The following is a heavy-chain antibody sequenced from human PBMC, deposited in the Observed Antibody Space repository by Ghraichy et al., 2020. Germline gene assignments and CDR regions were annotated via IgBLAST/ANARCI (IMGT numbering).Heavy chain of an antibody. CDR2: IYYSGST. Sequence: SETLSLTCTVSGGSVSSGSYYWSWIRQPPGKGLEWIGYIYYSGSTNYNPSLKSRVTISVDTSKNQFSLKLSSVTAADTAVYYCARGLQPRPEYWYFDLWGRGTLVTVSS. V-gene: IGHV4-61*01. CDR1: GGSVSSGSYY. J-gene: IGHJ2*01. D-gene: IGHD4-11*01. CDR3: ARGLQPRPEYWYFDL.